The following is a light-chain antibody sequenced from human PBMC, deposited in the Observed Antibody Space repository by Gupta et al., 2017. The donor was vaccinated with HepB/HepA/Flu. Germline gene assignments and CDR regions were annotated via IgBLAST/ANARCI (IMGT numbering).Light chain of an antibody. J-gene: IGKJ1*01. CDR2: AAS. V-gene: IGKV1-39*01. CDR1: QSISTY. Sequence: DIQMTQSPSSLSASVGDRVTITCRASQSISTYLNWYQQKPGKAPKVLIYAASSLRSGVPSRFSGGGSGTDFTLTVSSLQPEDFATYFCQQIYSTPPTFGQGTKVEIK. CDR3: QQIYSTPPT.